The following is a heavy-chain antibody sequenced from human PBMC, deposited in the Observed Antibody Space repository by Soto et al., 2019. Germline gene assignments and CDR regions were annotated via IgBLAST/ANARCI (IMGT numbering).Heavy chain of an antibody. V-gene: IGHV4-59*08. D-gene: IGHD4-17*01. CDR2: IYYSGST. Sequence: QVQLQESGPGLVKPSETLSLTCTVSGGSISSYYWSWIRQPPGKGLEWIGYIYYSGSTNYNPSLKSRVNIPVDTSTNQFSLKLSSVTAADTAVYYCARHAAYGDYLDWGQGTLVTVSS. CDR3: ARHAAYGDYLD. CDR1: GGSISSYY. J-gene: IGHJ4*02.